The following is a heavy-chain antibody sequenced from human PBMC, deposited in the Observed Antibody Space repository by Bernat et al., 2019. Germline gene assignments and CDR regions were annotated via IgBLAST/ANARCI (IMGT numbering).Heavy chain of an antibody. CDR1: GFTFSNYC. CDR3: ASGGASAQYDGFDA. V-gene: IGHV3-74*01. D-gene: IGHD1-26*01. J-gene: IGHJ3*01. CDR2: ISIDGSTT. Sequence: EVQLVESGGGFVQPGGSLRLSCAASGFTFSNYCMHWVRQAPGKGLEWVSRISIDGSTTNYADSVEGRFTISRDNSKNTLYLQMNSLSAEDTAVYFCASGGASAQYDGFDAWGQGTLVTVSS.